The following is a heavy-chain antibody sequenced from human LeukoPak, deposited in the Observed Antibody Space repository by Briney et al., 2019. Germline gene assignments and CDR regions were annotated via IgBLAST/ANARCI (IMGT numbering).Heavy chain of an antibody. CDR3: ARNFATDY. J-gene: IGHJ4*02. V-gene: IGHV3-7*05. D-gene: IGHD1-26*01. CDR1: GXTFSSCW. Sequence: PGGSLRLSCAASGXTFSSCWMSWVRQAPGKGLEWVANINQDGSEKYYVDSVKGRFTISRDNAKNSLYLQMNSLRAEDTAVYYCARNFATDYWGQGTLVTVSS. CDR2: INQDGSEK.